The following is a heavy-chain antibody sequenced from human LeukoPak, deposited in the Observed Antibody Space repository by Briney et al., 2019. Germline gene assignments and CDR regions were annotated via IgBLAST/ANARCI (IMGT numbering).Heavy chain of an antibody. V-gene: IGHV4-59*08. Sequence: SETVALTCTVSGGSISSYYWSWIRQPPGKGLEWIGYIYYSGSTNYNPSLKSRVTISVDKSKNQFSLKLSSVTAADTAVYYCARHLRGYYYDSSGYYYAYYFDYWGQGTLVTVPS. CDR3: ARHLRGYYYDSSGYYYAYYFDY. CDR2: IYYSGST. CDR1: GGSISSYY. D-gene: IGHD3-22*01. J-gene: IGHJ4*02.